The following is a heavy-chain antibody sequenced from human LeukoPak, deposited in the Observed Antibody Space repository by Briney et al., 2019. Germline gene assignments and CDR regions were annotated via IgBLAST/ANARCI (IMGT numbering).Heavy chain of an antibody. CDR2: ILNNGRGT. J-gene: IGHJ6*03. Sequence: GGSLRLSXAASGFAFSNYAMNWVRQAPGKGLEWVAAILNNGRGTVYIDSVKGRFTISRDNSRNTLYLQMNSLRAEDTAVYYCGTPQSPSRGFYMDVWGKGTTVTVSS. CDR1: GFAFSNYA. V-gene: IGHV3-23*05. CDR3: GTPQSPSRGFYMDV.